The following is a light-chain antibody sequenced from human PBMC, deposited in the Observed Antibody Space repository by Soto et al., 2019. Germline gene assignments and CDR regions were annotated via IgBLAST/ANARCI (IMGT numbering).Light chain of an antibody. Sequence: EIVLTQSPGTLSLSPGEIATLSCRASQSVSSSYLAWYQQRPGQAPRLLIYDTSSTATGIPARFSGSGSGTDFTPTISSLKPEDFAVYYCQQYGSSPLATFGQGTLLEIK. CDR1: QSVSSSY. CDR2: DTS. CDR3: QQYGSSPLAT. V-gene: IGKV3-20*01. J-gene: IGKJ5*01.